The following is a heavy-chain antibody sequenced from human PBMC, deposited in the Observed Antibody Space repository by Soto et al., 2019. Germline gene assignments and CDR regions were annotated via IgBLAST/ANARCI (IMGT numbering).Heavy chain of an antibody. CDR2: IYYSGST. Sequence: SETLSLTCSVSGGSVSSGAYYWSWIRQPPEKGLEWIGYIYYSGSTNYNPSLKSRVTISVDTSKNQFSLKLTSMTAADAAVYYCARAISTGYNILTGYYMDYWGQGSLVTVSS. V-gene: IGHV4-61*08. CDR1: GGSVSSGAYY. D-gene: IGHD3-9*01. J-gene: IGHJ4*02. CDR3: ARAISTGYNILTGYYMDY.